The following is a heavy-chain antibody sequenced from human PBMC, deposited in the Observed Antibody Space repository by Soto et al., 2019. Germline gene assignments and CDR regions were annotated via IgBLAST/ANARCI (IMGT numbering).Heavy chain of an antibody. V-gene: IGHV3-21*01. CDR1: GFTFSSYS. Sequence: GGSLRLSCAASGFTFSSYSMNWVRQAPGKGLEWVSSISSSSSYIYYADSVKGRFTISRDNAKNSLYLQMNSLRAEDTAVYYCARDRGKSCSGGSCGEFDYWGQGTLVTVSS. J-gene: IGHJ4*02. CDR2: ISSSSSYI. D-gene: IGHD2-15*01. CDR3: ARDRGKSCSGGSCGEFDY.